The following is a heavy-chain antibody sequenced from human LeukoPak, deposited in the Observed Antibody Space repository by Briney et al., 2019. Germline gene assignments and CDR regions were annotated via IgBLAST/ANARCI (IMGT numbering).Heavy chain of an antibody. J-gene: IGHJ5*02. D-gene: IGHD3-10*01. V-gene: IGHV1-2*02. CDR3: ARDPYYGSGSYSFDP. Sequence: ASVKVSCKASGYTFTVYYMHWVRQAPGQGLEWMGWINPNNGGTNYAQKFQGRVTMTRDTSISTAYMELSRLRSDDTAVYYCARDPYYGSGSYSFDPWGQGTLVTVSS. CDR2: INPNNGGT. CDR1: GYTFTVYY.